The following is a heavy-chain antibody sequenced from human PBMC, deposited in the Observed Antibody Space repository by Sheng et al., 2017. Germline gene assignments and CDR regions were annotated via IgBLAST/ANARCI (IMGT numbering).Heavy chain of an antibody. V-gene: IGHV3-33*01. CDR2: IWYDGSDK. D-gene: IGHD2-21*01. CDR1: GFTFSTYR. CDR3: ARGGGDYYYYMNV. Sequence: QVQLVESGGGVVQPGRSLRLSCAASGFTFSTYRMHWVRQAPGKGLEWVAVIWYDGSDKYYADSVKGRFTISRDNSKNTLYLQMNSLRAEDTAVYYCARGGGDYYYYMNVWGQGTTVTVSS. J-gene: IGHJ6*03.